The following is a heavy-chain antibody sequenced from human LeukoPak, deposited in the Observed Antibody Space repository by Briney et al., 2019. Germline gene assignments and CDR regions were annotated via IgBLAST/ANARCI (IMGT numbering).Heavy chain of an antibody. Sequence: KAGESLKISCKGSGYSFTSYWIGWVRQMPGKGLEWMGVIYPGDSDTRYSPSFQGQVTISADRSISTAYPQWSSLKASDTAMYYCARGFYGGYYYYYYMDVWGKGTTVTVSS. CDR2: IYPGDSDT. D-gene: IGHD4/OR15-4a*01. CDR3: ARGFYGGYYYYYYMDV. V-gene: IGHV5-51*01. J-gene: IGHJ6*03. CDR1: GYSFTSYW.